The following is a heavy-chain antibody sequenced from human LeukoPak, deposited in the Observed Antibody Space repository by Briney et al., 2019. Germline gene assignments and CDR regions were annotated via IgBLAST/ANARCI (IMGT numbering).Heavy chain of an antibody. CDR1: GFTFSTYA. D-gene: IGHD2-15*01. J-gene: IGHJ6*02. Sequence: GGSLRLSCAASGFTFSTYAMSWVRQAPGKGLERVSAISDNGGSKHYADSVKGRFTISRDNSKNTLSLQMNSLRAEDTAVYYCAKNLYCGGGSCYPSALGMDVWGQGTTVTVSS. CDR3: AKNLYCGGGSCYPSALGMDV. V-gene: IGHV3-23*01. CDR2: ISDNGGSK.